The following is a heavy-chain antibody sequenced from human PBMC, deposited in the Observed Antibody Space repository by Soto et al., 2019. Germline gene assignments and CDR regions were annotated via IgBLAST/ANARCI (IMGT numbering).Heavy chain of an antibody. CDR1: GLSVSNNY. CDR2: THSGGGT. Sequence: PGGSLRLSCVASGLSVSNNYMTWVRQAPGKGLEWVSVTHSGGGTDYADSVKGRFTVSRDNAKNLLYLQMSSLTVEDTAVYYCVKGRNWASGSDYRGQGTLVTVSS. CDR3: VKGRNWASGSDY. V-gene: IGHV3-66*01. D-gene: IGHD7-27*01. J-gene: IGHJ4*02.